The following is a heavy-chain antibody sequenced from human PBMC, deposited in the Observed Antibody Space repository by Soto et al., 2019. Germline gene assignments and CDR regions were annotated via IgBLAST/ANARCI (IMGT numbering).Heavy chain of an antibody. CDR3: ARDPPLSMIVVVGVDDF. V-gene: IGHV3-21*06. CDR1: GFTLTNEN. D-gene: IGHD3-22*01. Sequence: LRLSCTVLGFTLTNENMNWVRQAPGKGLEWVSSISSRSTFINYADSVKGRFTISRDNDKGLVYLQMNSLRAEDTAVYYCARDPPLSMIVVVGVDDFWGQGTLVTVSS. J-gene: IGHJ4*02. CDR2: ISSRSTFI.